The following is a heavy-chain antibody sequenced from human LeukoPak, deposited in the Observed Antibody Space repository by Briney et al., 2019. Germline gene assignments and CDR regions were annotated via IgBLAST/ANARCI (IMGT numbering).Heavy chain of an antibody. CDR2: IYYSGST. D-gene: IGHD6-25*01. V-gene: IGHV4-39*01. CDR1: GGSISSSSDY. Sequence: ASETLSLTCTVSGGSISSSSDYGGWSRQPPGRGLEWIGTIYYSGSTYYNPSLKSPVTISVGTSKNPSSLRLSSVTAADTAVYYCASSGRSAYTWFDPWGQGALVTVSS. J-gene: IGHJ5*02. CDR3: ASSGRSAYTWFDP.